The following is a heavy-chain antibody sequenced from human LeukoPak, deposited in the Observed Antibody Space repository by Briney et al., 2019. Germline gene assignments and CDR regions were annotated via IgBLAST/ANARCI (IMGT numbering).Heavy chain of an antibody. J-gene: IGHJ4*02. CDR1: GFTFSNYW. CDR2: IKHDGSGK. CDR3: ARGRDLFDS. Sequence: GGSLRLSCSASGFTFSNYWMTWVRQSPGKGLEWVAIIKHDGSGKYCVDSVKGRFTISRDNAKNSLYLQMNSLRAEDTAVYYCARGRDLFDSWGQGTLVIVSS. V-gene: IGHV3-7*01.